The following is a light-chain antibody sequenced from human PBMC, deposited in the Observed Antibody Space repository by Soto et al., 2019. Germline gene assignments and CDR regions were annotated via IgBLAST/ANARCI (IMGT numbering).Light chain of an antibody. CDR2: TAS. Sequence: DIQMTQPPATLSGSVGDRVTITCRASQTIISWLAWYQQTPGKAPKLLIYTASTFTSGVPSSFSGSASWTEFTPTISRLPPDDFANYCCQHYNSYSEAFGQGTKVDIK. J-gene: IGKJ1*01. CDR1: QTIISW. V-gene: IGKV1-5*03. CDR3: QHYNSYSEA.